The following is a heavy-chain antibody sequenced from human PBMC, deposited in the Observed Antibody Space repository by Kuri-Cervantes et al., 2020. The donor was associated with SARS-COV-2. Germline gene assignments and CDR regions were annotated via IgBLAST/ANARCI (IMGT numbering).Heavy chain of an antibody. CDR3: ARGLYDSMDY. J-gene: IGHJ4*02. Sequence: GESLKISCAASGFTFSSYSMNWVRQAPGKGLEWVSYISSSSSTIYYADSVKGRFTISRDNAKNSLYLQMNSLRAEDTAVYYCARGLYDSMDYWGQGTLVTVSS. D-gene: IGHD3-22*01. V-gene: IGHV3-48*01. CDR2: ISSSSSTI. CDR1: GFTFSSYS.